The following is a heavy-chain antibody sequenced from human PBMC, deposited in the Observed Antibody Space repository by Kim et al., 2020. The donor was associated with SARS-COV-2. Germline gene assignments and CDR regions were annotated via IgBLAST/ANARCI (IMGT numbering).Heavy chain of an antibody. CDR1: GYTLTGLD. CDR2: FNPENGET. V-gene: IGHV1-24*01. CDR3: ATTIRGYDDYGAYNWFDP. Sequence: ASVKVSCKVSGYTLTGLDMHWVRQAPGKGLEWMGGFNPENGETIYAQKFQGRVTMTEDTSTATAYMELSSLRSEDTAVYYCATTIRGYDDYGAYNWFDPWGQGTLVTVSS. J-gene: IGHJ5*02. D-gene: IGHD4-17*01.